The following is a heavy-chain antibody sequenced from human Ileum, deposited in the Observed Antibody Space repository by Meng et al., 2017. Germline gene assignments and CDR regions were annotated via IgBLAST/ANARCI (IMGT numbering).Heavy chain of an antibody. CDR1: GDSMNTKTYS. Sequence: LQESGPGLVEPLEPLSLTCIGSGDSMNTKTYSWGWIRQPPGKGLEWIGTLYHSGTTYYNPSLQSRVTISVDTSKNQLSLRLSSVTAADTAIYYCARDHGSSNWFYYWGQGTLVTVSS. CDR2: LYHSGTT. D-gene: IGHD2-2*01. CDR3: ARDHGSSNWFYY. V-gene: IGHV4-39*07. J-gene: IGHJ4*02.